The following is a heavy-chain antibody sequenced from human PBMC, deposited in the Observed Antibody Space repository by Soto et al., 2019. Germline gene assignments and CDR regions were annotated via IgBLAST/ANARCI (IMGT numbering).Heavy chain of an antibody. CDR3: ARGSEVVPGLLWFGELRPRDY. D-gene: IGHD3-10*01. V-gene: IGHV3-48*01. J-gene: IGHJ4*02. CDR1: GFTFSSYS. Sequence: GGSLRLSCAASGFTFSSYSMNWVRQAPGKGLEWVSYISSSSSTIYYADSVKGRFTISRDNAKNSLYLQMNSLRAEDTAVYYCARGSEVVPGLLWFGELRPRDYWGQGTLVTVSS. CDR2: ISSSSSTI.